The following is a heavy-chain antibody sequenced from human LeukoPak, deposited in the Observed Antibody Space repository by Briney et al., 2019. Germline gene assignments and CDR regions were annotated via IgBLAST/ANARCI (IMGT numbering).Heavy chain of an antibody. CDR1: GGSISIATYS. J-gene: IGHJ3*02. Sequence: SETLSLTCTVSGGSISIATYSWSWIRQPPGKGLEWIGRIYTSGSTNYNPSLKSRVTISVDTSKNQFSLKLSSVTAADTAVYYCARRLRVSRSAFDIWGQGTMVTVSS. CDR3: ARRLRVSRSAFDI. CDR2: IYTSGST. V-gene: IGHV4-61*02. D-gene: IGHD4-17*01.